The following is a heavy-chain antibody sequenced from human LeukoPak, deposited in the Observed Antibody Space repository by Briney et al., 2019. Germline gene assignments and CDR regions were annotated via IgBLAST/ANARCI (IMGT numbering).Heavy chain of an antibody. D-gene: IGHD2-2*01. CDR2: ISRDVRNK. Sequence: GRSLRLSCADSGLTICSHGMHSVRPAPRKGLEWVADISRDVRNKHYAASVTRRLTISSDNSKNTLQLQISSLRSKDTALYYCAKDFIRCSRSSCYEFVTCGRGALLTVSS. CDR3: AKDFIRCSRSSCYEFVT. V-gene: IGHV3-30*18. CDR1: GLTICSHG. J-gene: IGHJ5*01.